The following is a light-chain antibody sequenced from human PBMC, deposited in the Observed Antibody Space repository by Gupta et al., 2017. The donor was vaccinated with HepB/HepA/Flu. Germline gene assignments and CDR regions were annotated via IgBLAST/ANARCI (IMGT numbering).Light chain of an antibody. CDR2: KDS. J-gene: IGLJ2*01. V-gene: IGLV3-1*01. CDR3: HAWDSSSVV. CDR1: TLGDKY. Sequence: SYELPQPPSVSVSPGQTASITCSGDTLGDKYACWYQQKPGPSPVLVIYKDSKRPAGIPERFSGYNAGNTATLTISGTQAMDEDDYYWHAWDSSSVVFGGGTKLTVL.